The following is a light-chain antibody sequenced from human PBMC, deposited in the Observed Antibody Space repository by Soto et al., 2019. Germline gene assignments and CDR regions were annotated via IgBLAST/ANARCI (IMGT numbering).Light chain of an antibody. J-gene: IGKJ1*01. CDR1: QSVSSN. CDR2: GAS. CDR3: QQYNNWPRT. V-gene: IGKV3-15*01. Sequence: EIVMTQSAATLSVSPGERAPVSRRASQSVSSNLAWYQQKPGQAPRLLIYGASTRATGIPARFSGSGSGTEFTLTISSLQSEDFAVYYCQQYNNWPRTFGQGTKVDIK.